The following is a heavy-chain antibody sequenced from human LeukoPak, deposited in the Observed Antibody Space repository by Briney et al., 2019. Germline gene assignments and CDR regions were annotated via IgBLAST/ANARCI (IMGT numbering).Heavy chain of an antibody. Sequence: GGSLRLSCAASGFTFSSYAMSWVRQAPGKGLESVSAISGSGGSTYYADSVKGRFTISRDNSKNTLYLQMNSLRAEDTAVYYCAKAGYCSSTSCDPYYYYGMDVWGQGTTVTVSS. J-gene: IGHJ6*02. CDR2: ISGSGGST. CDR1: GFTFSSYA. V-gene: IGHV3-23*01. D-gene: IGHD2-2*01. CDR3: AKAGYCSSTSCDPYYYYGMDV.